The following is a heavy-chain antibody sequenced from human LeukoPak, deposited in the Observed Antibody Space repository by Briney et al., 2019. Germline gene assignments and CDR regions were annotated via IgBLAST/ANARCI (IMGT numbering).Heavy chain of an antibody. J-gene: IGHJ5*02. CDR1: GGSISSSSYY. D-gene: IGHD7-27*01. CDR2: IYYSGST. V-gene: IGHV4-39*07. CDR3: ARSPLGPLRWFDP. Sequence: SETLSLTCTVSGGSISSSSYYWGWIRQPPGKGLEWIGSIYYSGSTYYNPSLKSRDTISVDTSKNQFSLKLRSVTAADTAVYYCARSPLGPLRWFDPRGQGNPVTVSS.